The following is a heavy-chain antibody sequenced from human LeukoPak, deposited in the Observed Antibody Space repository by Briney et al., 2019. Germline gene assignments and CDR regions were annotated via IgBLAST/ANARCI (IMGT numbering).Heavy chain of an antibody. D-gene: IGHD2-8*01. V-gene: IGHV1-58*02. CDR1: GFTFTSSA. J-gene: IGHJ4*02. Sequence: SVNVSCKASGFTFTSSAMQWVRQACGQRLEWIGWIVVGSGNTNYAQKFQERVTITRDMSTSTAYMELSSLRSEDTAVYYCAAVQMVYARGAWNWGQGTLVTVSS. CDR3: AAVQMVYARGAWN. CDR2: IVVGSGNT.